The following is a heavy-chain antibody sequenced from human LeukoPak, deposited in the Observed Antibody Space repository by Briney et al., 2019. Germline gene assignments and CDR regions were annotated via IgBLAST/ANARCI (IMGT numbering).Heavy chain of an antibody. D-gene: IGHD6-6*01. Sequence: PGGSLRLSCAASGFTFSSYWMSWVRQAPGKGLEWVANIKQDVSEKYYVDSVKGRFTISRDNAKNSLYLQMNCLRAEDTAVYYCARRAGIAARPYYYYYMDVWGKGTTVTVSS. J-gene: IGHJ6*03. CDR1: GFTFSSYW. V-gene: IGHV3-7*01. CDR2: IKQDVSEK. CDR3: ARRAGIAARPYYYYYMDV.